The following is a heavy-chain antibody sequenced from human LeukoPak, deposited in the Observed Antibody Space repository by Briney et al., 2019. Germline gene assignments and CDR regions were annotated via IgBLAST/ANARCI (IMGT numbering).Heavy chain of an antibody. CDR3: ASQKGYYDSSGYEYYFDY. CDR2: IIPIFGTA. J-gene: IGHJ4*02. V-gene: IGHV1-69*05. Sequence: GSSVKVSCKASGGTFSSYAISWVRQAPGQGLEWMGGIIPIFGTANYAQKFQGRVTITTDESTSTAYMELSSLRSVDTAVYYCASQKGYYDSSGYEYYFDYWGQGTLVTVSS. CDR1: GGTFSSYA. D-gene: IGHD3-22*01.